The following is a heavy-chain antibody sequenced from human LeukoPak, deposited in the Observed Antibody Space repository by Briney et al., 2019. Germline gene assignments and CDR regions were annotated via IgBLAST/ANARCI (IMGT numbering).Heavy chain of an antibody. V-gene: IGHV4-59*12. CDR1: GGSISSYY. CDR2: IHYSGST. J-gene: IGHJ4*02. Sequence: SETLSLTCTVSGGSISSYYWSWIRQPPGKGLEWIGYIHYSGSTNNNPSLKSRVTISVDTSKNHFSLKLSSVTAADTAVYYCARGIRYFDWLYDCWGQGTLVTVSS. D-gene: IGHD3-9*01. CDR3: ARGIRYFDWLYDC.